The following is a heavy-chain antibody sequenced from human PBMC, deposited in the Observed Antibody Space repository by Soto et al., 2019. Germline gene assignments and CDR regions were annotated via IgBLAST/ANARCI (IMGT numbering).Heavy chain of an antibody. D-gene: IGHD3-3*01. V-gene: IGHV4-34*01. J-gene: IGHJ5*02. CDR1: GGSVNCYC. CDR3: ATRITVFGLLIPPFDT. CDR2: INQTART. Sequence: PSETLCRTCRVDGGSVNCYCWNWIRQPPGKALEWIGEINQTARTHYNPSLKSRATMSVDTSKNQCTLRLSSVTAVDTAIYYCATRITVFGLLIPPFDTWGQGTQVTVSS.